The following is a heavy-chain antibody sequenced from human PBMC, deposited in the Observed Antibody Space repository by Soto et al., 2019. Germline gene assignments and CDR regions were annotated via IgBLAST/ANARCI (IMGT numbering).Heavy chain of an antibody. J-gene: IGHJ4*02. D-gene: IGHD3-3*01. CDR3: AHRVLRTVFGLVTTTAIYFDF. V-gene: IGHV2-5*02. CDR1: GFSLTTSGVG. CDR2: IYWDDDK. Sequence: QITLNESGPTVVSPTETLTLTCRLSGFSLTTSGVGVGWIRQSPGKAPEWLALIYWDDDKRYSASLKSRLTSTKDTSKNQVVLTVSDLDPTDTATYYCAHRVLRTVFGLVTTTAIYFDFWGQGTPVAVSS.